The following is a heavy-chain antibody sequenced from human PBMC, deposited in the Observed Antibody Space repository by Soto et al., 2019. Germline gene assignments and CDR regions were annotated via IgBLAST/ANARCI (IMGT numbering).Heavy chain of an antibody. Sequence: QVQLVQSGAEVKKPGASVNISCKASGYTFINYYIHWVRQAPGQGLEWMAIINPTGGRTNYAQMFEGRVTLTMDTSTTSVYMQLSSLIFEDTAVYYCARDLAAGDYWGQGTLVTVSS. CDR1: GYTFINYY. CDR2: INPTGGRT. J-gene: IGHJ4*02. D-gene: IGHD3-16*01. V-gene: IGHV1-46*01. CDR3: ARDLAAGDY.